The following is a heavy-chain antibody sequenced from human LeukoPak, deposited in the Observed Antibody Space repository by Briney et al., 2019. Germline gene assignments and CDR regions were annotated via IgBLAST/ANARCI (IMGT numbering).Heavy chain of an antibody. CDR1: GFTFSTYA. V-gene: IGHV3-23*01. J-gene: IGHJ3*02. CDR2: ISGGGGST. Sequence: GGSLRLSCAASGFTFSTYAMSWVRQAPGKGLGWVSSISGGGGSTYYAGSVKGRFTISRDNSKNTLYLQMSSLRAEDTAVYYCAKGIVPAPNGAFEIWGQGTMVTVSS. D-gene: IGHD2-2*01. CDR3: AKGIVPAPNGAFEI.